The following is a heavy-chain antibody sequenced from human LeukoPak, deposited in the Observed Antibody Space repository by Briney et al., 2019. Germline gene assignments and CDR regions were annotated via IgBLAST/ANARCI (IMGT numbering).Heavy chain of an antibody. Sequence: VASVKVSCKASGHTFTSNYIHWVRQAPGQGLEWMGMIYPRDGSTSYAQKFQGRVTVTRDTSTSTVHMELSGLRSEDTAVYYCARVREAGGYDSSFDYWGQGTLVTVSS. CDR1: GHTFTSNY. D-gene: IGHD5-12*01. CDR3: ARVREAGGYDSSFDY. V-gene: IGHV1-46*01. CDR2: IYPRDGST. J-gene: IGHJ4*02.